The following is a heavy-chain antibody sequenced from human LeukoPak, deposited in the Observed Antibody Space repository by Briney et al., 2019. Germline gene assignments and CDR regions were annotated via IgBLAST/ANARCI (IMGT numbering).Heavy chain of an antibody. CDR2: IRYDGSNK. CDR1: GFTFSSYG. J-gene: IGHJ6*03. D-gene: IGHD2-2*01. CDR3: AKDSGYCSSTSCPGSYYYYYMDV. V-gene: IGHV3-30*02. Sequence: QSGGSLRLSCAASGFTFSSYGMHWVRQAPGKGLEWVAFIRYDGSNKYYADSVKGRFTISRDNSKNTLYLQMNSLRAEDTAVYYCAKDSGYCSSTSCPGSYYYYYMDVWGKGTTVTVSS.